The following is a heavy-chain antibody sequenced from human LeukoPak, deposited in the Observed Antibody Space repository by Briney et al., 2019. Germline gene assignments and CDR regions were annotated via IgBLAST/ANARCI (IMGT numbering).Heavy chain of an antibody. CDR3: AREFKVGTTTLSFDI. Sequence: GGSLRLSSSASGFTSSTSPITSVRKAPGQALHTVSAIIDNGGGTYYADSAKGRFTVSRDNSKNTLYLQMNSLRAEDTAVYYCAREFKVGTTTLSFDIWGQGTMVTVSS. V-gene: IGHV3-23*01. J-gene: IGHJ3*02. CDR2: IIDNGGGT. D-gene: IGHD1-26*01. CDR1: GFTSSTSP.